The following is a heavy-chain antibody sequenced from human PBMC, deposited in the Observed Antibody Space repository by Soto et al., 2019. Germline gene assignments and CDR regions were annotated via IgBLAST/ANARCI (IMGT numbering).Heavy chain of an antibody. CDR3: TTDRDCSGGSCYLFQH. V-gene: IGHV3-15*01. J-gene: IGHJ1*01. Sequence: EVQLVESGGGLVKPGGSLRLSCAASGFTFSNAWMSWVRQAPGKGLEWVGRIKSKTDGGTTDYAAPVKGRFTISRDDSKNTLYLQMNSLKTEDTAVYYCTTDRDCSGGSCYLFQHWGQGTLVTVSS. CDR1: GFTFSNAW. D-gene: IGHD2-15*01. CDR2: IKSKTDGGTT.